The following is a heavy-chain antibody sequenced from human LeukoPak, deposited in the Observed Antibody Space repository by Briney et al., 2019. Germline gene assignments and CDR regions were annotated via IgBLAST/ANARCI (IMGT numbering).Heavy chain of an antibody. CDR1: GGSISSYY. D-gene: IGHD2-21*02. CDR3: ARTYCGGDCRGYYYHYYMDV. Sequence: MSSETLSLTCTVSGGSISSYYWSWIRQPPGKGLEWLGYIYYSGSTNYNPSLKSRVTISVDTSKNQFSLKLSSVTAADTAVYYCARTYCGGDCRGYYYHYYMDVWGKGTTVTISS. CDR2: IYYSGST. V-gene: IGHV4-59*08. J-gene: IGHJ6*03.